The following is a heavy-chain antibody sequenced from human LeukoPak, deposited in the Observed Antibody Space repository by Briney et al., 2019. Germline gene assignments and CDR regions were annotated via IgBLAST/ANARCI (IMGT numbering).Heavy chain of an antibody. V-gene: IGHV4-59*08. CDR3: ARNGSSSYFDN. Sequence: SETLSLTCTVSGGSISRYYWSWIRQPPGKGLESIGYIYYTGTTNYNPSLKSRVTISVDTSKSQFSLKLTSVTAADTAVYYCARNGSSSYFDNWGQGTLVTVSS. CDR2: IYYTGTT. CDR1: GGSISRYY. D-gene: IGHD5-18*01. J-gene: IGHJ4*02.